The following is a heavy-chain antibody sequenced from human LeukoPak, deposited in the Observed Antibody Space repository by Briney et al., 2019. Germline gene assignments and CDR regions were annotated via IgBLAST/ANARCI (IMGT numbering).Heavy chain of an antibody. V-gene: IGHV3-21*04. CDR3: AKDKTYDDFWSGHDAFDI. CDR2: ISRSSIYI. CDR1: GFTFNNYN. D-gene: IGHD3-3*01. Sequence: GGSLRLSCAASGFTFNNYNMNWVRQAPGKGLEWVSSISRSSIYIYYANSVKGRFTISRDNAKKSLYLQMNSLRAGDTAVYYCAKDKTYDDFWSGHDAFDIWGQGTMVTVSS. J-gene: IGHJ3*02.